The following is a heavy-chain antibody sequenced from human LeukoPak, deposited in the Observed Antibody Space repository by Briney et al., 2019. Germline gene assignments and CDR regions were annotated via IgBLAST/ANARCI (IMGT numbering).Heavy chain of an antibody. CDR3: AKDSHWILFDD. V-gene: IGHV3-23*01. J-gene: IGHJ4*02. D-gene: IGHD2-2*03. CDR1: GFTFSSYG. Sequence: GGSLRLSCAASGFTFSSYGMSWVRQAPGKGLEWVSAISGSGGSTYYADSVKGRFTISRDNSKNTLYLQMNSLRDEDTAVYYCAKDSHWILFDDWGQATLVTVSS. CDR2: ISGSGGST.